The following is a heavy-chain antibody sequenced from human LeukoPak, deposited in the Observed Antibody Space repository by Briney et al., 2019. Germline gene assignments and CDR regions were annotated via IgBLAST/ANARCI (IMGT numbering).Heavy chain of an antibody. CDR2: ISVYNSKT. D-gene: IGHD4-17*01. V-gene: IGHV1-18*01. J-gene: IGHJ4*02. CDR1: VYTFTSYP. CDR3: ARGYDYGDYVGDFDY. Sequence: ASVKVSCKPSVYTFTSYPISWVRQAPRQGLECMWWISVYNSKTKYAQKLQGRVTMTTDRSTSTAYMELRSLRSDGTAVYYCARGYDYGDYVGDFDYWGQGTLVTVSS.